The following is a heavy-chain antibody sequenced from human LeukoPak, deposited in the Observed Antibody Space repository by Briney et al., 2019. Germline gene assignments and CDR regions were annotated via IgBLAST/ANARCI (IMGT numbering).Heavy chain of an antibody. D-gene: IGHD6-19*01. V-gene: IGHV1-18*04. CDR1: GYTFSSYG. CDR2: ISGYNGNT. J-gene: IGHJ4*02. CDR3: ARDVSGWSYFDY. Sequence: GASVKVSCTASGYTFSSYGISWVRQAPGQELEWRGWISGYNGNTNYAQKLQGRVTMTTDTSTSTAYMELRSLRADDTAVYYCARDVSGWSYFDYWDQGTLVTVSS.